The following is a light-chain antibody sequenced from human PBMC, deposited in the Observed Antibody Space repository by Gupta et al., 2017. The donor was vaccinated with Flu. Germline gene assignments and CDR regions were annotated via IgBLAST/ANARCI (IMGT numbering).Light chain of an antibody. CDR2: KGS. Sequence: PITMLSSLGDRVTITCLASQIICGWLAWYQQKPGHAPKLLIYKGSNVEIGVPSRFSGSGSGTEFTLTITSRQPAEFATYYCQQEDTSPLTFGQGTKLDMK. CDR3: QQEDTSPLT. J-gene: IGKJ2*01. CDR1: QIICGW. V-gene: IGKV1-5*03.